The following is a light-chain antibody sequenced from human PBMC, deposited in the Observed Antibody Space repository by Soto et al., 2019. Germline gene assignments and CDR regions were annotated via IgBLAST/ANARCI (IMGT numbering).Light chain of an antibody. CDR3: QQYSVYWT. CDR1: QTISSW. J-gene: IGKJ1*01. Sequence: DIQMTQSPSTLSGSVGDRVTITCRASQTISSWLAWYQHKPGKXPXXLIYAASSLQSGVPSRFSGGASGTVFTLTINSLQPDYFATYYCQQYSVYWTFGQGTKVDIK. V-gene: IGKV1-5*01. CDR2: AAS.